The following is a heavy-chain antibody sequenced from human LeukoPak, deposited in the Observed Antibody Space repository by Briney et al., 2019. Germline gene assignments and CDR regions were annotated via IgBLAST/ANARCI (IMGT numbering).Heavy chain of an antibody. CDR1: GGSFSGYY. J-gene: IGHJ5*02. V-gene: IGHV4-59*01. CDR2: VSYSGST. CDR3: AREGINTGKFDP. D-gene: IGHD4-17*01. Sequence: SETLSLTCAVYGGSFSGYYWTWIRQSPGKGLEWKGLEWIGYVSYSGSTNYNPSLKSRVTISIDTSKNRFSLKLISVTDADTAIYYCAREGINTGKFDPWGQGTLVTVSS.